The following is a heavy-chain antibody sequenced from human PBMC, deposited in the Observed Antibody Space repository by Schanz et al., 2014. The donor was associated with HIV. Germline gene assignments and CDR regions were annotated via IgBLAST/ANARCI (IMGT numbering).Heavy chain of an antibody. CDR1: GFTFSNFA. D-gene: IGHD6-19*01. V-gene: IGHV3-33*01. J-gene: IGHJ3*02. CDR2: IWYDGSYK. Sequence: QVQLVESGGGVVQPGRSLRLSCAASGFTFSNFAMHWVRQAPGKGLEWAAVIWYDGSYKYYADSVKGRFTISRDNPKKPLYLQMNSLRAEDTAIYYCARSPDWAGTDAFDIWGQGTMVTVSS. CDR3: ARSPDWAGTDAFDI.